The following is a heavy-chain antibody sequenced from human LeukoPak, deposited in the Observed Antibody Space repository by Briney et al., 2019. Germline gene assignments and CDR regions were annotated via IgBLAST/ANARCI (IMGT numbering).Heavy chain of an antibody. Sequence: PSETLSLTCAVYGGSFSGHYWSWIRQPPGKGLEWFGYVYDSGTTNYNPSLKSRVTISVDTSKNQFSLKLSSVTAADTAVYYCARGSGLLWFGELFQRGRLGSWFDPWGQGTLVTVSS. CDR2: VYDSGTT. CDR3: ARGSGLLWFGELFQRGRLGSWFDP. V-gene: IGHV4-59*11. CDR1: GGSFSGHY. J-gene: IGHJ5*02. D-gene: IGHD3-10*01.